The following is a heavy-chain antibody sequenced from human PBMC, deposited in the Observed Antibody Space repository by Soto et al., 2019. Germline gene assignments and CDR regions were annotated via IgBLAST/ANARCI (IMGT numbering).Heavy chain of an antibody. V-gene: IGHV1-18*01. J-gene: IGHJ4*02. CDR1: GYTFTSYG. Sequence: QVQLVQSGAEVKKPGASVKVSCKASGYTFTSYGISWVRQAPGQGLEWMGWISAYNGNTNYAQKLQGRVTMTTDTSTSTAYMELRSLRSDDTAVYYCARIPPGGYSYVPTEVDYWGQGTLVTVSS. D-gene: IGHD5-18*01. CDR2: ISAYNGNT. CDR3: ARIPPGGYSYVPTEVDY.